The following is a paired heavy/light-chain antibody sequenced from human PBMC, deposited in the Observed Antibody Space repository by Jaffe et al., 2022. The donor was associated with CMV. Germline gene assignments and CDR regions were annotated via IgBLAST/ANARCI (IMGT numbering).Light chain of an antibody. CDR2: AAS. Sequence: DIQLTQSPSFLSASVGDRVTITCRASQGISSYLAWYQQKPGKAPKLLIYAASTLQSGVPSRFSGSGSGTEFTLTISSLQPEDFATYYCQQLNSYPRITFGPGTKVDIK. V-gene: IGKV1-9*01. J-gene: IGKJ3*01. CDR1: QGISSY. CDR3: QQLNSYPRIT.
Heavy chain of an antibody. Sequence: EVQLVESGGGLVQPGGSLRLSCAASGFTFSSYSMNWVRQAPGKGLEWVSYISSSSSTIYYADSVKGRFTISRDNAKNSLYLQMNSLRDEDTAVYYCARESYYDFWSGYSNRYGMDVWGQGTTVTVSS. CDR2: ISSSSSTI. J-gene: IGHJ6*02. V-gene: IGHV3-48*02. CDR1: GFTFSSYS. D-gene: IGHD3-3*01. CDR3: ARESYYDFWSGYSNRYGMDV.